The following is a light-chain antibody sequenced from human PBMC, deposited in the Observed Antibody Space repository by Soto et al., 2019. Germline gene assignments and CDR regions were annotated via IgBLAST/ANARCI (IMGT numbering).Light chain of an antibody. J-gene: IGKJ4*01. CDR1: QSISSY. CDR3: QQLRMYPST. V-gene: IGKV1-39*01. CDR2: AAS. Sequence: DIRMTQSPSSLSASVGDRVTITCRASQSISSYLNWYQQKPGKAPKFLIYAASSLQSGVPSRFSGSGSGTDFALTITSLQAEDFATYYCQQLRMYPSTFGGGTKVDIK.